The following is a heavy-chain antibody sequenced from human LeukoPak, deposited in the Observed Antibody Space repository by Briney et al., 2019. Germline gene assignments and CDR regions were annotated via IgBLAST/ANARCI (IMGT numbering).Heavy chain of an antibody. CDR2: IYYSGNS. V-gene: IGHV4-39*01. CDR3: ARLEVGHSGSGPYYCDY. CDR1: GGSITSGSFY. J-gene: IGHJ4*02. Sequence: SQTLSLTCTVSGGSITSGSFYWGWIRQPPWKGLEWIGSIYYSGNSYYNPSLERRVTISVDTSKHQFSLKMRSATAADTAVYDCARLEVGHSGSGPYYCDYWGQGTRVTVSS. D-gene: IGHD3-10*01.